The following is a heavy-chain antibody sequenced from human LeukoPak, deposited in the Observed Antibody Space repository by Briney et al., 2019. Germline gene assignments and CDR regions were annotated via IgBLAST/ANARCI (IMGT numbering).Heavy chain of an antibody. CDR2: ISYDGSNK. CDR3: VTMIVVVTNGAFDI. J-gene: IGHJ3*02. D-gene: IGHD3-22*01. Sequence: GGSLRLSCAVSGFSFYTYGIHWVRHAPGKGLEWVAVISYDGSNKYYADSVKGRFTISRDNSKNTLYLQMNSLRAEDTAVYYCVTMIVVVTNGAFDIWGQGTMVTVSS. V-gene: IGHV3-30*19. CDR1: GFSFYTYG.